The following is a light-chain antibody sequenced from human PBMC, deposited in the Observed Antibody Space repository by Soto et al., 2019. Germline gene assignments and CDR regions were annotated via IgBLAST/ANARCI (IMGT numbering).Light chain of an antibody. CDR1: SSDVGGYNY. CDR3: SSYTSSSTL. Sequence: QSALTQPASVSGSPGQSITISCTGTSSDVGGYNYVSWYQQHPGKAPKLMIYEVSNRPSGVSNRFSGSKSGNTASLTISGLQAEYEADYYCSSYTSSSTLFGGGTQLTVL. V-gene: IGLV2-14*01. CDR2: EVS. J-gene: IGLJ2*01.